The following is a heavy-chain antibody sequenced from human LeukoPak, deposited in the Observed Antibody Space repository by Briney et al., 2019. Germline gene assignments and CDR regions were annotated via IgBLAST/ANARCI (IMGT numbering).Heavy chain of an antibody. V-gene: IGHV4-34*01. CDR3: ARRHYYDSSGYID. Sequence: ETSETLSLTCAVYGGSFSGYYWSWIRQPPGKGLEWIGEINHSGSTNYNPSLKSRVTISVDTSKNQFSLKLSSVTAADTAVYYCARRHYYDSSGYIDWGQGTLVTVSS. CDR2: INHSGST. D-gene: IGHD3-22*01. J-gene: IGHJ4*02. CDR1: GGSFSGYY.